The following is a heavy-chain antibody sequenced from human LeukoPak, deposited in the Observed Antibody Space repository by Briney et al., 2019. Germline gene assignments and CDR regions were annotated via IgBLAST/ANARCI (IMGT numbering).Heavy chain of an antibody. CDR1: GFTFSSYG. CDR3: VKLRLYGGYDFDY. V-gene: IGHV3-30*18. CDR2: ISYDGSNK. Sequence: GGSLRLSCAASGFTFSSYGMHWVRQAPGKGLEWVAVISYDGSNKYYADSVKGRFTISRDNSKNTLYLQMNSLRAEDTAVYYCVKLRLYGGYDFDYWGQGTLVTVSS. J-gene: IGHJ4*02. D-gene: IGHD4-23*01.